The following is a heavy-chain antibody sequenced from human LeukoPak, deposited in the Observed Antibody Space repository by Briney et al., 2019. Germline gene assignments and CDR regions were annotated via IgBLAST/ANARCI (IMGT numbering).Heavy chain of an antibody. CDR1: GGSSSSSY. V-gene: IGHV4-59*01. D-gene: IGHD4-17*01. Sequence: PSETLSLTCTVSGGSSSSSYWSWIRQPPGKGLEWIGYIYYSGSTNYNPSLKSRVTISVDTSKNQFSLKLSSVTAADTAVYYCARSDYGDYGWFDPWGQGTLVTVSS. CDR2: IYYSGST. CDR3: ARSDYGDYGWFDP. J-gene: IGHJ5*02.